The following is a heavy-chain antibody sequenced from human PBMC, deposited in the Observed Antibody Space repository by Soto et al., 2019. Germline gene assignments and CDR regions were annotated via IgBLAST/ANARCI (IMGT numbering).Heavy chain of an antibody. J-gene: IGHJ4*02. CDR2: IKEDGSEK. D-gene: IGHD3-3*01. CDR3: ARAMNDFWSGYYFDY. CDR1: GFTFSNYW. Sequence: EVQLVESGGGLVQPGGSLRLSCAASGFTFSNYWMTWVRHAPGKGLEWVANIKEDGSEKYYVDSVKGRFTISRDNAKNSLYLQMNSLRAEDTAVYYCARAMNDFWSGYYFDYWGQGTLVTVSS. V-gene: IGHV3-7*01.